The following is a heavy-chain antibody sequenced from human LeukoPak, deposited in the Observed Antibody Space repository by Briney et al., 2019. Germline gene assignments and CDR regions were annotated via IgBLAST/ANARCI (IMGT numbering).Heavy chain of an antibody. CDR2: INHSGST. J-gene: IGHJ4*02. CDR1: GGSISSYY. D-gene: IGHD3-10*01. CDR3: ARGAQYYYGSGSFFNY. V-gene: IGHV4-34*01. Sequence: SETLSLTCTVSGGSISSYYWSWIRQPPGKGLEWIGEINHSGSTNYNPSLKSRVTISVDTSKNQFSLKLSSVTAADTAVYYCARGAQYYYGSGSFFNYWGQGTLVTVSS.